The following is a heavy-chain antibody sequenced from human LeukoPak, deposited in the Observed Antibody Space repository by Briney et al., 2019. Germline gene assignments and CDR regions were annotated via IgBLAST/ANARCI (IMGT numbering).Heavy chain of an antibody. V-gene: IGHV4-39*01. CDR3: ATGLHFWKFDP. Sequence: PSETLSLTCTVSGGSISSSSYYWGWIRQPPGKWLEWLGSIYYSGSTYYNPSLKSRVTISVDTSKNQFSLKLSSVTAADTAVYYCATGLHFWKFDPWGQGTLVTVSS. J-gene: IGHJ5*02. CDR1: GGSISSSSYY. CDR2: IYYSGST. D-gene: IGHD3-3*02.